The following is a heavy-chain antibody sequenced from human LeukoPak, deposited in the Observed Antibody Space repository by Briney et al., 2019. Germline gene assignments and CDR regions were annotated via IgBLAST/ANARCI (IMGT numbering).Heavy chain of an antibody. CDR1: GFTFSSYG. CDR3: AKTNYGDYGDYYYAMDV. D-gene: IGHD4-17*01. CDR2: ISYDGSNK. Sequence: HAGGSLRLSCAASGFTFSSYGIHWVRQAPGKGLDWVAVISYDGSNKYYADSVKGRFTISRDNSRNTLYLQINSLRAEDTAVYYCAKTNYGDYGDYYYAMDVWGQGTTVTVSS. J-gene: IGHJ6*02. V-gene: IGHV3-30*18.